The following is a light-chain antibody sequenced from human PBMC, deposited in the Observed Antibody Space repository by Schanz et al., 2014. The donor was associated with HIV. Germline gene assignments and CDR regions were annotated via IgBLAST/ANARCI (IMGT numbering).Light chain of an antibody. CDR2: GAS. CDR3: HHYGDSRGT. J-gene: IGKJ4*02. CDR1: QSVGSSY. V-gene: IGKV3-20*01. Sequence: PGGSVTLSCRASQSVGSSYLTWCHQAPGQAPRLLVYGASARATGVPDRFSGTGSGTDFTLTISRLEPDDFAVYYCHHYGDSRGTFGGGTEVDI.